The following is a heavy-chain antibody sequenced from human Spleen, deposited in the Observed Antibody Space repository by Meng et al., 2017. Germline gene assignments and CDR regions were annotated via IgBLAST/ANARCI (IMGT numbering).Heavy chain of an antibody. J-gene: IGHJ4*02. D-gene: IGHD6-13*01. CDR1: GYTFAAYW. Sequence: QGPPVQAAPAVKKPGASVNLSCKPSGYTFAAYWIHWLRQAPGQGLEWMGRIDPNNDHTQYAQNFQGRVTMTSDTSISTVYMELNGLRSDDTAVYYCARDEDISAAGKLFGDYWGQGTLVTVSS. V-gene: IGHV1-2*06. CDR2: IDPNNDHT. CDR3: ARDEDISAAGKLFGDY.